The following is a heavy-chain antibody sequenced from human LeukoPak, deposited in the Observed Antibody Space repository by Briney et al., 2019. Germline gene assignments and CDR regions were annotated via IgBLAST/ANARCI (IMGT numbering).Heavy chain of an antibody. V-gene: IGHV4-4*07. CDR2: IYTSGST. D-gene: IGHD3-22*01. J-gene: IGHJ4*02. CDR1: GGSISSYY. CDR3: ARTYYYDRSGFYSGYYFDY. Sequence: SETLSLTCTVSGGSISSYYWSWIRQPAGKGLEWIGRIYTSGSTIYNPSLKSRVTMSVDTSKNQFSLKLSSVTAADTAVYYCARTYYYDRSGFYSGYYFDYWGQGTLVTVSS.